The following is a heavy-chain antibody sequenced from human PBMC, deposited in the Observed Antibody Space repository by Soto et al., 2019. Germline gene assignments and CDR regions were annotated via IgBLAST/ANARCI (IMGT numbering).Heavy chain of an antibody. CDR1: GFTFSSYA. V-gene: IGHV3-30-3*01. CDR2: ISYDGSNK. Sequence: QVQLVESGGGVVQPGRSLRLSCAASGFTFSSYAMHWVRQAPGKGLEWVAVISYDGSNKYYADSVKGRFTISGDNSKNTLYLQMNSLRAEDTAVYYCARDADCSGGSCYLSYFDYWGQGTLVTVSS. J-gene: IGHJ4*02. CDR3: ARDADCSGGSCYLSYFDY. D-gene: IGHD2-15*01.